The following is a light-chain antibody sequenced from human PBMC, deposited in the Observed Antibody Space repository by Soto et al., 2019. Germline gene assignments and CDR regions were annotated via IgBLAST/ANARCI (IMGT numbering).Light chain of an antibody. CDR3: QTWGTGVV. J-gene: IGLJ2*01. V-gene: IGLV4-69*01. CDR2: LNSDGSH. Sequence: QLVLTQSPSPSASLGASVKLTCTLSSGHSSYAIAWHQQQPEKGPRYLMKLNSDGSHSKGDGIPDRFSGSSSGAERYLTISSLQSEDEADYYCQTWGTGVVFGGGTKVTVL. CDR1: SGHSSYA.